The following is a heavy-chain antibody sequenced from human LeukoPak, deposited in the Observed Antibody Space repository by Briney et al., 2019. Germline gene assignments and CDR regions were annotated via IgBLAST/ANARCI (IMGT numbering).Heavy chain of an antibody. D-gene: IGHD3-10*01. CDR3: ARDLSLLLWFGESMGAFDY. CDR1: GYTFTGYY. V-gene: IGHV1-2*02. J-gene: IGHJ4*02. Sequence: GASGKVSCKASGYTFTGYYMHWVRQAPGQGLEWMGWINPNSGGTNYAQKFQGRVTMTRDTSISTAYMELSRLRSDDTAVYYCARDLSLLLWFGESMGAFDYWGQGTLVTVSS. CDR2: INPNSGGT.